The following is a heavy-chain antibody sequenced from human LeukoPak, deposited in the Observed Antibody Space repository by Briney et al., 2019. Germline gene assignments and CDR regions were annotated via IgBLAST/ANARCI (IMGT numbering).Heavy chain of an antibody. Sequence: GGSLRLSCAPSGFTFSRYGMHWVRQAPGKGLEWVASISYDGSNEDYADSVKGRFTISRDNSKNTLYLQMNSLRAEDTAVYYCAKRADSGTYRALDYWGQGTLVTVSS. CDR1: GFTFSRYG. V-gene: IGHV3-30*18. CDR3: AKRADSGTYRALDY. D-gene: IGHD1-26*01. J-gene: IGHJ4*02. CDR2: ISYDGSNE.